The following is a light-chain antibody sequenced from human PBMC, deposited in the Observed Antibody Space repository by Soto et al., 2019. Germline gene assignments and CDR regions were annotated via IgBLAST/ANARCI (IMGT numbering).Light chain of an antibody. Sequence: QSVLTQPPSASGTPGQRVTISCSGSSSNIGSHTVHWYRQLPGAAPKLLIYSNHQRPSGVPDRFSGSRSGTSGSLAISGLQSEDEAAYYCAAWDDSLNGVVFGGGTMLNVL. CDR2: SNH. J-gene: IGLJ2*01. CDR3: AAWDDSLNGVV. CDR1: SSNIGSHT. V-gene: IGLV1-44*01.